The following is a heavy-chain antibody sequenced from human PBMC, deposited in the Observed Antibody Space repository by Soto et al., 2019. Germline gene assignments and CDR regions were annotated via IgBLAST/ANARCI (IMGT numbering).Heavy chain of an antibody. D-gene: IGHD4-4*01. Sequence: GGSLRLSCIVSGFTFSSYNMNWVRQAPGKGLEWVTYISGSGSTVYYADSVKGRFTISRDNVKNSLYLQMNSLRDEDTAVYYCARSKYIDYWGQGTLVTVSS. CDR2: ISGSGSTV. CDR3: ARSKYIDY. CDR1: GFTFSSYN. J-gene: IGHJ4*02. V-gene: IGHV3-48*02.